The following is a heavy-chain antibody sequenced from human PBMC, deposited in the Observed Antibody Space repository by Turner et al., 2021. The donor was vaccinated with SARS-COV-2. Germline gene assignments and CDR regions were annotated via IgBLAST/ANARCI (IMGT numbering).Heavy chain of an antibody. CDR1: GFTFSSYW. CDR3: ARVRYNWNGHYFDY. J-gene: IGHJ4*02. CDR2: IKQDGSEK. D-gene: IGHD1-1*01. Sequence: EVQLVGSGGGLVQPWGSLRLSCAASGFTFSSYWMGWVRQARGKGLEWVANIKQDGSEKYYVDSVTSLSTITRDNAKNSLYRQMNSLRAEDTAVYYCARVRYNWNGHYFDYWGQGTLVTVSS. V-gene: IGHV3-7*01.